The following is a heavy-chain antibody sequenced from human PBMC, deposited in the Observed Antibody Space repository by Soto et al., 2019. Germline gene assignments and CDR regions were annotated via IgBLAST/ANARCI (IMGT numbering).Heavy chain of an antibody. CDR3: ARGAEGAVAGLYYYYYYCMDV. CDR1: GGSISSYY. D-gene: IGHD6-19*01. V-gene: IGHV4-59*01. CDR2: IYYSGST. J-gene: IGHJ6*02. Sequence: SETLSLTCTVSGGSISSYYWSWIRQPPGKGLEWIGYIYYSGSTNYNPSLKSRVTISVDTSKNQFSLKLSSVTAADTAVYYCARGAEGAVAGLYYYYYYCMDVWGQGTTVTVSS.